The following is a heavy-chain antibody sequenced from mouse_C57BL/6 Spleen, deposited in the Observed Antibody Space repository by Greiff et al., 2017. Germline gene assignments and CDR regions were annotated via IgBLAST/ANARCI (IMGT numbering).Heavy chain of an antibody. CDR3: ARWGVYAMDD. Sequence: QVHVKQPGTELVKPGASVKLSCKASGYTFTSYWMHWVKQRPGQGLEWIGNINPSNGGTNYNEKFKGKATLTVDKSSRTAYMQLSSLTSEDSAVYYCARWGVYAMDDWGQGTSVTV. V-gene: IGHV1-53*01. J-gene: IGHJ4*01. CDR1: GYTFTSYW. CDR2: INPSNGGT.